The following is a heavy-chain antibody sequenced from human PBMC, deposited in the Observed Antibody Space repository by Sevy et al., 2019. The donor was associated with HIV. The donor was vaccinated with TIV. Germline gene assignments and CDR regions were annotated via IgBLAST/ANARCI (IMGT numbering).Heavy chain of an antibody. V-gene: IGHV3-15*01. CDR1: GFTCSNAW. J-gene: IGHJ4*02. CDR3: TTDSKTRGLSALLDY. D-gene: IGHD3-10*01. CDR2: IKSKTDGGTT. Sequence: GGALRLSCAASGFTCSNAWMSWVRQAPGKGLEWVGRIKSKTDGGTTDYAAPVKGRFTISRDDSKNTLYLQMNSLKTEDTAIYYCTTDSKTRGLSALLDYWGQGTLVTVSS.